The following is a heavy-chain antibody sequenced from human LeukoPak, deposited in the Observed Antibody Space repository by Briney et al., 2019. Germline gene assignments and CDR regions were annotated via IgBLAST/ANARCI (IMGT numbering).Heavy chain of an antibody. V-gene: IGHV3-11*01. CDR2: ISSSGSTI. Sequence: GGSLRLSCAASGFTFSDYYMSWIRQAPGKGLEWVSYISSSGSTIYYADSVKDRFTISRDNAKNSLYLQMNSLRAEDTAVYYCARDIAAAAPRVWGQGTLVTVSS. D-gene: IGHD6-13*01. CDR1: GFTFSDYY. CDR3: ARDIAAAAPRV. J-gene: IGHJ4*02.